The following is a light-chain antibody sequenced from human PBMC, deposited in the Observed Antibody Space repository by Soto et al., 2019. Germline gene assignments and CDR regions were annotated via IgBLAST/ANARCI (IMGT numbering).Light chain of an antibody. CDR1: QSISSW. J-gene: IGKJ1*01. CDR2: KAS. Sequence: DIQMTQSPSTLSASVGDRVTITCRASQSISSWLAWYQQKPGKAPRLLIYKASDLESGVPSRFSGSGSGTDFTLTISSLQPDDFATYYCQQYSDYSRTFGQGTKVEIK. CDR3: QQYSDYSRT. V-gene: IGKV1-5*03.